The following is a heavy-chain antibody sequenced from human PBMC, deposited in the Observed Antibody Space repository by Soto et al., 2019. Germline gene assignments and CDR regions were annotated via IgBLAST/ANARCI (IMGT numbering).Heavy chain of an antibody. CDR2: TLGSGGST. J-gene: IGHJ4*02. CDR3: LKDGISVTTTPF. Sequence: EVHLLESGGGLVQPGGSLTLSCATSGFTFSTYAMNWVRQAPGKGLEWVSVTLGSGGSTYYADSVKGRFTISRDNSRKKLYLKMNSLRVEDTAVYYCLKDGISVTTTPFWGQGPAVTVSS. V-gene: IGHV3-23*01. D-gene: IGHD4-17*01. CDR1: GFTFSTYA.